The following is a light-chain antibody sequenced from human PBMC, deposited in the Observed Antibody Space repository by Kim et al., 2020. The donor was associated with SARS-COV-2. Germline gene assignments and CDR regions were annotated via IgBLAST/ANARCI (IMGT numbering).Light chain of an antibody. CDR2: RAS. Sequence: ETELTQSPATLSSSPGERANLSCRASQHINSNKLAWYQQLSGQPPKLVIYRASLRPTGIPDRFSGSGSGTEFALTINRLEPEDFAVYYCQQYGNSPRTFGQGTKVDIK. CDR1: QHINSNK. CDR3: QQYGNSPRT. V-gene: IGKV3-20*01. J-gene: IGKJ1*01.